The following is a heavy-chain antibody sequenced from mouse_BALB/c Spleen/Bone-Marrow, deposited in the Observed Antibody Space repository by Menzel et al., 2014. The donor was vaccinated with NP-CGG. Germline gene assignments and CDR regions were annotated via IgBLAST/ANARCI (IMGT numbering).Heavy chain of an antibody. Sequence: QVQLKESGAELARPGTSVKVSCKASGYAFTNYLIEWVKQRPGQGLEWIGVINPGSGGTNYNEKFKGKATLTADKSSSTAYMQLSSLTSDDSAVYFCARGGDYGFMDYWGQGTSVTVSS. CDR1: GYAFTNYL. J-gene: IGHJ4*01. D-gene: IGHD1-2*01. CDR3: ARGGDYGFMDY. CDR2: INPGSGGT. V-gene: IGHV1-54*01.